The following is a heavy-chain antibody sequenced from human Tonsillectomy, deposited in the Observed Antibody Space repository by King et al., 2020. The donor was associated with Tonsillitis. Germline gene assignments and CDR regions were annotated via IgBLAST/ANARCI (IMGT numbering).Heavy chain of an antibody. CDR2: IIPMFATA. V-gene: IGHV1-69*01. Sequence: QLVQSGAEVKKPGSSVTVSCKASGGSFSTYVINWVRQAPGQGLEWMGGIIPMFATAYYAHDFQGRVTIIADESTSTVYLELSSLRSEDTAMYYCSLLQDYYMDVWGKGTTVTVSS. CDR3: SLLQDYYMDV. CDR1: GGSFSTYV. J-gene: IGHJ6*03.